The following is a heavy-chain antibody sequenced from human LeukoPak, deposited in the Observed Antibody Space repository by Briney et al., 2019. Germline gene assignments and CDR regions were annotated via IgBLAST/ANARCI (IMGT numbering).Heavy chain of an antibody. Sequence: SETLSLTCAVSGGSISSYYWSWIRQPPGKGLEWIGYIYYSGSTNYNPSLKSRVTISVDTSKNQFSLKLSSVTAADTAVYYCARGGPPVEQQLVQYCYYGMDVWGQGTTVTVSS. D-gene: IGHD6-13*01. V-gene: IGHV4-59*01. CDR3: ARGGPPVEQQLVQYCYYGMDV. J-gene: IGHJ6*02. CDR2: IYYSGST. CDR1: GGSISSYY.